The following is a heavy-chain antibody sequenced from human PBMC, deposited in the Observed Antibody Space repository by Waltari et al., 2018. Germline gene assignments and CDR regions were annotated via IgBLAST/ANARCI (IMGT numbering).Heavy chain of an antibody. Sequence: QLVGSGGGRVKRRGPLRLSCPDSGLTLSRYRLNWVRQAPGRGWEWATAISYSSTYINYPPSLKGRVHIPRDRAQTPLYLQMSTLRAEDTGVYYCARDFAGGYGTGGVWDPCDYWGQGTLGTVSS. CDR1: GLTLSRYR. CDR2: ISYSSTYI. J-gene: IGHJ4*02. CDR3: ARDFAGGYGTGGVWDPCDY. D-gene: IGHD2-8*02. V-gene: IGHV3-21*01.